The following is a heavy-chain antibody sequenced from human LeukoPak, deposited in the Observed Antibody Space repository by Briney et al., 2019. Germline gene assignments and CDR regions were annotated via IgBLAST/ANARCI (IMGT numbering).Heavy chain of an antibody. J-gene: IGHJ4*02. D-gene: IGHD2-15*01. CDR2: IIPIFGTA. V-gene: IGHV1-69*05. Sequence: SVKVSCKASGGTFSSYAISWVRQAPGQGLEWMGGIIPIFGTANYAQKFQGRVTMTRDTSISTAYMELSRLTSDDTAVYYCARGDGEAAPPGGYWGQGTLVTVSS. CDR3: ARGDGEAAPPGGY. CDR1: GGTFSSYA.